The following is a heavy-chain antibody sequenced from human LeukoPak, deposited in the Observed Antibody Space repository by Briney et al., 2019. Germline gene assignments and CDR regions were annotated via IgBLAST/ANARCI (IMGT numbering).Heavy chain of an antibody. V-gene: IGHV4-34*01. CDR2: INHSGST. J-gene: IGHJ4*02. D-gene: IGHD4-17*01. CDR3: ARGAFAYGDYYYFDY. CDR1: GGSFSGYY. Sequence: SGTLSLTCAVYGGSFSGYYWSWIRQPPGKGLEWVGEINHSGSTNYNPSLKSRGTISVDTSKNQFSLKLSSVTAADTAVYYCARGAFAYGDYYYFDYWGQGTLVTVSS.